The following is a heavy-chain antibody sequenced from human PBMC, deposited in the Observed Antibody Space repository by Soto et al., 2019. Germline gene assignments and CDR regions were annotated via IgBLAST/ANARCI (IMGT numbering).Heavy chain of an antibody. V-gene: IGHV4-34*01. CDR1: GGSFSGYY. CDR2: INHSGST. CDR3: AGSSGWYYYYRMDV. J-gene: IGHJ6*02. D-gene: IGHD6-19*01. Sequence: QVQLQQWGAGLLKPSETLSLTCAVYGGSFSGYYWSWIRQPPGKGLEWIGEINHSGSTNYNPSLKSRVTISVDTSKNQFSLKLSSVIAADTAVYYCAGSSGWYYYYRMDVWGQGTTVTVSS.